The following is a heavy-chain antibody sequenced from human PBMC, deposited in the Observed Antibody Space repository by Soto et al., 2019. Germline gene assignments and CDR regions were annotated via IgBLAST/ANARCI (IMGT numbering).Heavy chain of an antibody. CDR3: VREAGELVVVTTVGLDF. Sequence: LRLSCEASGFSVAPYYMTWVRQAPGKGLEWVSVIFSGGSTYYSDSVKGRFIISRDSSQRTVYLQMNNLRTEDTAVYYCVREAGELVVVTTVGLDFWGQGTLVTVSS. V-gene: IGHV3-53*01. CDR1: GFSVAPYY. J-gene: IGHJ4*02. CDR2: IFSGGST. D-gene: IGHD2-21*02.